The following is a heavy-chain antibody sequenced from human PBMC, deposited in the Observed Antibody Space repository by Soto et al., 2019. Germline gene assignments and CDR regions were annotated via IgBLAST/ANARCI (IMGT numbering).Heavy chain of an antibody. D-gene: IGHD1-1*01. Sequence: SETLSLTCTVSGGSVSSTSDYWVWIRQPPGKGPEWIGSIYHSGITYYNPSLKSRVTISVDRSNNQFSLKLSSVTAAATAVYYCARPGFWRELDNWGQGTPVTIFS. J-gene: IGHJ4*02. CDR2: IYHSGIT. CDR3: ARPGFWRELDN. V-gene: IGHV4-39*01. CDR1: GGSVSSTSDY.